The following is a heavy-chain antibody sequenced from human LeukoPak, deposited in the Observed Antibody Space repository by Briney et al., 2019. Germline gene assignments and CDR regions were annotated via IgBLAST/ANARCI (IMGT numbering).Heavy chain of an antibody. CDR3: AREALYYDSSGYCLQRGAFDI. CDR1: GYTFTGYY. V-gene: IGHV1-2*02. D-gene: IGHD3-22*01. Sequence: ASVKVSCKASGYTFTGYYMHWVRQAPGQGLEWMGWINPNSGGTNYAQKFQGRVTMTRDTSISTAYMELSRLRSDDTAVYYCAREALYYDSSGYCLQRGAFDIWGQGTMVTVSS. J-gene: IGHJ3*02. CDR2: INPNSGGT.